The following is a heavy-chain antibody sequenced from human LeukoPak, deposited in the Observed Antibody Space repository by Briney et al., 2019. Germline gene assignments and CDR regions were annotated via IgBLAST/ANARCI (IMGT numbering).Heavy chain of an antibody. CDR3: ARVYCSGGSCYSGGAYYYYGMDV. CDR2: IIPILGIA. J-gene: IGHJ6*02. V-gene: IGHV1-69*04. Sequence: SVKVSCKASGGTFSSYAISWVRQAPGQGLEWMGRIIPILGIANYAQKFQGRVTITADKSTSTAYMELSSLRSEDTAVYYCARVYCSGGSCYSGGAYYYYGMDVWGQGTTVTVSS. D-gene: IGHD2-15*01. CDR1: GGTFSSYA.